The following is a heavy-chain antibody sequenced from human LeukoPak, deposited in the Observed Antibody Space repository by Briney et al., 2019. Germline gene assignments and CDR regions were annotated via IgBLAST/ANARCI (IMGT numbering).Heavy chain of an antibody. D-gene: IGHD3-10*01. CDR3: ARGIINYYGSGSYYFDY. J-gene: IGHJ4*02. Sequence: ASVKVSCKASGYTFTGYYMHWVRQAPGQGLEWMGWINPNSGGTNYAQKFQGWVTMTRDTSISTAYMELSRLRSDDTAVYYCARGIINYYGSGSYYFDYWGQGTLVTVSS. CDR1: GYTFTGYY. CDR2: INPNSGGT. V-gene: IGHV1-2*04.